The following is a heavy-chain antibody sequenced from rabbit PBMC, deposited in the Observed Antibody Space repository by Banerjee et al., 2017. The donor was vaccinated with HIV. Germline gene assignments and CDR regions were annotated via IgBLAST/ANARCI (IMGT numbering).Heavy chain of an antibody. Sequence: QSLEESGGDLVKPGASLTLTCTASGFSFSSNYWICWVRQAPGKGLEWIACIYAGSSGSTNYASWAKGRFTISKTSSTTVTLQMTSLTAADTATYFCAREVGDGYGDYRYGYGLWGQGTLVTVS. D-gene: IGHD2-1*01. CDR2: IYAGSSGST. CDR3: AREVGDGYGDYRYGYGL. J-gene: IGHJ4*01. V-gene: IGHV1S40*01. CDR1: GFSFSSNYW.